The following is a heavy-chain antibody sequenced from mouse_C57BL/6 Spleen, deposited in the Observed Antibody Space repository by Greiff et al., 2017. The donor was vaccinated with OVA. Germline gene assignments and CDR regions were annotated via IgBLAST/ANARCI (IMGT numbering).Heavy chain of an antibody. J-gene: IGHJ4*01. D-gene: IGHD2-4*01. CDR2: INYDGSST. CDR1: GFTFSDYY. Sequence: EVKLVESEGGLVQPGSSMKLSCTASGFTFSDYYMAWVRQVPEKGLEWVANINYDGSSTYYLDSLKSRFIISRDNAKNILYLQMSSLKSEDTATYYCARGSIYYDYGYAMDYWGQGTSVTVSS. CDR3: ARGSIYYDYGYAMDY. V-gene: IGHV5-16*01.